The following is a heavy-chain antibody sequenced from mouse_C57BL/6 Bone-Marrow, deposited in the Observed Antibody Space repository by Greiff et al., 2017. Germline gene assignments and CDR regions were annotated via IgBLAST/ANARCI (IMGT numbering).Heavy chain of an antibody. Sequence: DVMLVESGGGLVKPGGSLKLSCAASGFTFSSYAMSWVRQTPEKRLEWVATISDGGSYTYYPDNVKGRFTISRDNAKNNLYLQMSHLKSEDTAMYYCARDPGYDGYYPYWGQGTLVTVSA. V-gene: IGHV5-4*01. D-gene: IGHD2-3*01. J-gene: IGHJ3*01. CDR2: ISDGGSYT. CDR1: GFTFSSYA. CDR3: ARDPGYDGYYPY.